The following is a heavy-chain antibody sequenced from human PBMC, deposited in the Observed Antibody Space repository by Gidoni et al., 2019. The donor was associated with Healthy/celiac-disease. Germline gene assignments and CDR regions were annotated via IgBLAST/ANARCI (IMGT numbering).Heavy chain of an antibody. J-gene: IGHJ4*02. CDR1: GFTFSSYW. CDR2: INSDGSST. CDR3: ARDLEQTYYYDSSGSPN. Sequence: EVQPVESGGGLVQPGGSLRLSCAASGFTFSSYWMHWVRQAPGKGLVWVSRINSDGSSTSYADSVKGRFTISRDNAKNTLYLQMNSLRAEDTAVYYCARDLEQTYYYDSSGSPNWGQGTLVTVSS. D-gene: IGHD3-22*01. V-gene: IGHV3-74*01.